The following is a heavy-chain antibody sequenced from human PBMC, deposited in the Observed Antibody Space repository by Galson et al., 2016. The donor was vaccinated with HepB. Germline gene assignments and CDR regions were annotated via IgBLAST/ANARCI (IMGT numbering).Heavy chain of an antibody. V-gene: IGHV3-48*02. Sequence: SLRLSCAASGFTFSSYSMNWVRQAPGKGLEWVSYISSSSSTIYYADSVKGRFTISRDDAKNSLYLQMNSLRDEDTAVYYCAIGNRNYDFLSGYYSAYWGQGTLVTVSS. CDR3: AIGNRNYDFLSGYYSAY. CDR1: GFTFSSYS. D-gene: IGHD3-3*01. J-gene: IGHJ4*02. CDR2: ISSSSSTI.